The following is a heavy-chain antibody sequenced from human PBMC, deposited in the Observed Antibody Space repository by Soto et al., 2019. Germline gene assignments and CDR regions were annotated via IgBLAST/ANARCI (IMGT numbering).Heavy chain of an antibody. D-gene: IGHD3-3*01. CDR2: IYYSGST. CDR1: GGSISSYY. J-gene: IGHJ6*02. V-gene: IGHV4-59*01. CDR3: ARGGGLYDFWSGYPNWPPYGMDV. Sequence: SETLSLTCTVSGGSISSYYWSWIRQPPGKGLEWIGYIYYSGSTNYNPSLKSRVTISVDTSKNQFSLKLSSVTAADTAVYYCARGGGLYDFWSGYPNWPPYGMDVWGQGNTVTVSS.